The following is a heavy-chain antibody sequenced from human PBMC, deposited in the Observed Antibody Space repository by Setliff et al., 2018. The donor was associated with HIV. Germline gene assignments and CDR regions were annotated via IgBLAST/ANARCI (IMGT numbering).Heavy chain of an antibody. J-gene: IGHJ6*02. Sequence: PGGSLRLSCVASEFAFSDYYMSWIRQAPGKGLEWISYISSSGGIIYYADSVKGRFTISRDNAKNSLYLQMNSLRVEDTAVYYCARVSRDIVVVPAATGGDVWGQGTTVTVSS. V-gene: IGHV3-11*04. CDR1: EFAFSDYY. D-gene: IGHD2-2*01. CDR2: ISSSGGII. CDR3: ARVSRDIVVVPAATGGDV.